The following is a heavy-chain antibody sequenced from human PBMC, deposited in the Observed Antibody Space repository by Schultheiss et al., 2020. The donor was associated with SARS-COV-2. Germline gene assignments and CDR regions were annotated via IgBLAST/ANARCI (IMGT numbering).Heavy chain of an antibody. CDR1: GVSISSYY. Sequence: SQTLSLTCTVSGVSISSYYWSWIRQSPGKGLEWIGEINHSGSTNYNPSLKSRVTISVDTSKNQFSLKLSSVTAADTAVYYCARHVRADDAFDIWGQGTMVTVSS. CDR3: ARHVRADDAFDI. CDR2: INHSGST. V-gene: IGHV4-34*01. J-gene: IGHJ3*02.